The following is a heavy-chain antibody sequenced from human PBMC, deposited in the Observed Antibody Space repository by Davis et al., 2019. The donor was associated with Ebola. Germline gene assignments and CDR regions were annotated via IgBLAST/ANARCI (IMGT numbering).Heavy chain of an antibody. V-gene: IGHV3-30*04. CDR3: ARDPGGLLWFGELSDFDY. CDR1: GFTFSSYA. CDR2: ISYDGSNK. Sequence: GESLKISCAASGFTFSSYAMHWVRQAPGKGLEWVAVISYDGSNKYYADSVKGRFTISRDNSKNTLYLQMNSLRAEDTAVYYCARDPGGLLWFGELSDFDYWGQGTLVTVSS. J-gene: IGHJ4*02. D-gene: IGHD3-10*01.